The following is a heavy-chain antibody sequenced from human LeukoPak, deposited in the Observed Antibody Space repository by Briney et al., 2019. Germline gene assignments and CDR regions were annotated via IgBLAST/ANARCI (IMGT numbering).Heavy chain of an antibody. D-gene: IGHD4-17*01. Sequence: KASETLSLTCAVSGGSTSSGGYSWSWIRQPPGKGLEWIGYIYHSGSTYYNPSLKSRVTISVDRSKNQFSLKLSSVTAADTAVYYCAREWSYGDYGYFDYWGQGTLVTVSS. J-gene: IGHJ4*02. CDR2: IYHSGST. V-gene: IGHV4-30-2*01. CDR1: GGSTSSGGYS. CDR3: AREWSYGDYGYFDY.